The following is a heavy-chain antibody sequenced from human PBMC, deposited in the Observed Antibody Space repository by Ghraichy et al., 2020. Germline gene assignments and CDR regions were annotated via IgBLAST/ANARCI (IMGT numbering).Heavy chain of an antibody. CDR2: ISSSSSYI. J-gene: IGHJ2*01. Sequence: GGSLRLSCAASGFTFSSYTLNWVRQAPGKGLEWVSSISSSSSYIYYTDSLKGRFTISRDNAKNSLYLQMNSLRAEDTAVYYCARDGTYCGGDCYSNYWYFDLWGRGTLVTVSS. V-gene: IGHV3-21*01. D-gene: IGHD2-21*02. CDR3: ARDGTYCGGDCYSNYWYFDL. CDR1: GFTFSSYT.